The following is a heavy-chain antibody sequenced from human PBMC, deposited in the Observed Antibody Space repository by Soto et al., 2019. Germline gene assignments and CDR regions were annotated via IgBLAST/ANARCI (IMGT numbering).Heavy chain of an antibody. CDR2: IWYDGSNK. V-gene: IGHV3-33*01. D-gene: IGHD3-22*01. CDR3: ARDAHYYDSSGYYSY. J-gene: IGHJ4*02. CDR1: GFTFSSYG. Sequence: PGGSLRLSCAASGFTFSSYGMHWVRQAPGKGLEWVAVIWYDGSNKYYADSVKGRFTISRDNSKNTLYLQMNSLRAEDTAVYYCARDAHYYDSSGYYSYWGQGTLVTVSS.